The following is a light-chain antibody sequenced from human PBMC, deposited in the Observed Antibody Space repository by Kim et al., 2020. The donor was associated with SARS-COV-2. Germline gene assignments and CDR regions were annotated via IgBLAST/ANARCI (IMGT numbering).Light chain of an antibody. Sequence: LSSGARATPTCGASQPVDDFVGWYQQRPGRAPRLLVCGASSRATGIPDRFRGSGAGTDFTLTISMLEPEDFAVYYCQNYDTSPMYTFGQGTKLEI. CDR1: QPVDDF. CDR3: QNYDTSPMYT. CDR2: GAS. V-gene: IGKV3-20*01. J-gene: IGKJ2*01.